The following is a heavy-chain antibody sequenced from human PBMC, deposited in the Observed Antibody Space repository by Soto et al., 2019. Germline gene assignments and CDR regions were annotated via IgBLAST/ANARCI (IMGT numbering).Heavy chain of an antibody. CDR3: ASGRGRYFYYGMDV. D-gene: IGHD1-26*01. Sequence: EVQLLESGGGLVQPGGSLRLSCVASGFTFSSYAITWVRQAPGKGLEWVSVISGSGDRTYYADSVKGRFTISRDNSKNTLYLQMNSLRAEDTAVYYCASGRGRYFYYGMDVWGQGTTVTVSS. J-gene: IGHJ6*02. V-gene: IGHV3-23*01. CDR1: GFTFSSYA. CDR2: ISGSGDRT.